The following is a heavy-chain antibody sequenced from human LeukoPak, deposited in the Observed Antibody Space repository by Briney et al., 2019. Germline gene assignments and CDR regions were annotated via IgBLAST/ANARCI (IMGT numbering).Heavy chain of an antibody. J-gene: IGHJ4*02. CDR3: ARGGGSTWYFYFDY. V-gene: IGHV3-74*01. CDR2: INSDGSST. CDR1: GFTFSSYW. D-gene: IGHD6-13*01. Sequence: TGGSLRLSCAASGFTFSSYWMHWVRQAPGKGLVWVSRINSDGSSTSYADSVKGRFTISRDNSKNTMYLQMNSLRAEDTAVYYCARGGGSTWYFYFDYWGQGTLVTVSS.